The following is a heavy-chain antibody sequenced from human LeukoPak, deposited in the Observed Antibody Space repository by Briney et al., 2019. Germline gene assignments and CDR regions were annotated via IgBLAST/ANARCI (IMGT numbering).Heavy chain of an antibody. D-gene: IGHD1-26*01. CDR1: GGSISSYY. CDR2: IYYSGST. CDR3: ARDQRASYYYGMDV. Sequence: SETLSLTCTVSGGSISSYYWSWIRQPPGKGLEWIGYIYYSGSTNYNPSLKSRVTISVDTSKNQFSLKLSSVTAADTAVYYCARDQRASYYYGMDVWGQGTTVTVSS. J-gene: IGHJ6*02. V-gene: IGHV4-59*12.